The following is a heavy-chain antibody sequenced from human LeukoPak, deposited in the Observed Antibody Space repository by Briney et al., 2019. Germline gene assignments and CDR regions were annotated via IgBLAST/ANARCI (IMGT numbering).Heavy chain of an antibody. CDR1: GFTFSSYA. J-gene: IGHJ5*02. Sequence: GGSLRLSCAASGFTFSSYAMSWVRQAPGKGLEWVSAISGSGGSTYYADSVKGRFTISRDNPKNTLYLQMNSLKTEDTAVYYCTTDPGYCSSTSCAYRNWFDPWGQGTLVTVSS. CDR3: TTDPGYCSSTSCAYRNWFDP. V-gene: IGHV3-23*01. CDR2: ISGSGGST. D-gene: IGHD2-2*01.